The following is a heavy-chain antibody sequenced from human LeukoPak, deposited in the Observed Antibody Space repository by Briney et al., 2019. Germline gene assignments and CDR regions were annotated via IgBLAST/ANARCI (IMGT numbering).Heavy chain of an antibody. CDR1: GGSFNSYY. D-gene: IGHD4-17*01. CDR2: ISHTGAT. CDR3: VLSYVTTMTTSDY. V-gene: IGHV4-34*01. Sequence: SETLSLTCAVYGGSFNSYYWNWIRQPPGKGLEWIVEISHTGATKYNPSLKSRVTISVDTSKKYLSLNLASVTAADTAMYYCVLSYVTTMTTSDYWGQGTLVTVSS. J-gene: IGHJ4*02.